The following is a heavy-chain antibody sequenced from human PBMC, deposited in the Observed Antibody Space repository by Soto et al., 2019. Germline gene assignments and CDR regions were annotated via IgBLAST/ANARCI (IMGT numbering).Heavy chain of an antibody. CDR1: GYTFTSYG. Sequence: ASVKVYRKASGYTFTSYGISWVRQALGQGLEWMGWISAYNGNTNYAQKLQGRVTMTTDTSTSTAYMELRSLRSDDTAVYYCATASSPLYDYGGYDRGTDPLDYWGQGTLVTVSS. CDR2: ISAYNGNT. D-gene: IGHD4-17*01. V-gene: IGHV1-18*01. CDR3: ATASSPLYDYGGYDRGTDPLDY. J-gene: IGHJ4*02.